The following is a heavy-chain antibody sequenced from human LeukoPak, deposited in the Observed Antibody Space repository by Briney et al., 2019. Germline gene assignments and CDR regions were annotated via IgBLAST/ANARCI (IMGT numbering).Heavy chain of an antibody. CDR3: ARGPSLRLAGNAFDY. J-gene: IGHJ4*02. D-gene: IGHD5-12*01. V-gene: IGHV3-53*01. CDR2: IFTSGGT. CDR1: GFTVSSNY. Sequence: HPGGSLRLSCVASGFTVSSNYMSWVRQAPGKGLEWVSVIFTSGGTDYPDAVKGRFTISRDISKSTLYLQMNNLRAEDTAVYYCARGPSLRLAGNAFDYWGQGTPV.